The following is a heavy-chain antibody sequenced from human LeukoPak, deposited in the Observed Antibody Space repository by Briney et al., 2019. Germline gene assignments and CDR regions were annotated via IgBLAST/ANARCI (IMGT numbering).Heavy chain of an antibody. V-gene: IGHV3-30-3*01. D-gene: IGHD6-19*01. Sequence: GGSLRLSCAASGFTFSSYAMHWVRQAPGKGLEWVAVISYDGSNKYYADSVKGRFTISRDNSKNTLYLQMNSLRAEDTAVYYCAKDLGSSGWYSFDPWGQGTLVTVSS. CDR1: GFTFSSYA. CDR2: ISYDGSNK. J-gene: IGHJ5*02. CDR3: AKDLGSSGWYSFDP.